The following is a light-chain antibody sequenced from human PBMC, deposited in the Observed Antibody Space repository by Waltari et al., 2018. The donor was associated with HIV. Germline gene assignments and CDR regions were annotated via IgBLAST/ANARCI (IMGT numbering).Light chain of an antibody. J-gene: IGLJ3*02. CDR1: TGTVPSGHY. CDR3: LLSYRDTRV. CDR2: DTS. Sequence: QAVVTQEPSLTVSPGGTVTLICGSNTGTVPSGHYPAWFQQTPGQAPMTLIFDTSDKQTWTLARCSGSLLGGKAALTLSGAQPEDEAEYYWLLSYRDTRVFGGGTKLTVL. V-gene: IGLV7-46*01.